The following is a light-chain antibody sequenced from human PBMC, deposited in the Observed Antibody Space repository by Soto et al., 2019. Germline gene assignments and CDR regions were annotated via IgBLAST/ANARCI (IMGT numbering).Light chain of an antibody. V-gene: IGLV2-14*03. CDR3: CSYKSSSTLYF. CDR1: SSDIGAYNY. Sequence: QSVLTQPASVSRSPGQSITISCTGTSSDIGAYNYVSWYQQHPGKAPKLIIYDVTNRPAGISSRFSASKSGNTASLTISVLQAEDEADYYCCSYKSSSTLYFFGTGTKVTVL. J-gene: IGLJ1*01. CDR2: DVT.